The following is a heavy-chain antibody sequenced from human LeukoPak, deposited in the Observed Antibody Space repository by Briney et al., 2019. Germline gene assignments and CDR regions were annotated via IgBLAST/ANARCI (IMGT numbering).Heavy chain of an antibody. V-gene: IGHV1-18*01. D-gene: IGHD5-12*01. J-gene: IGHJ4*02. CDR3: ARAAGGYDGRGSYLDY. CDR1: GYTFTSYG. CDR2: ISAYNDNT. Sequence: ASVKVSCTASGYTFTSYGISWVRQAPGQGLEWMGWISAYNDNTNYAQKLQGRVTMTTDTSTSTAYMELRSLRSDDTAVYYCARAAGGYDGRGSYLDYWGQGTLVTVSS.